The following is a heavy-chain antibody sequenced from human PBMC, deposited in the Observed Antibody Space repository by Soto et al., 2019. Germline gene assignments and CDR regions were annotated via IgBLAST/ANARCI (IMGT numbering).Heavy chain of an antibody. CDR1: GYTFTNYY. Sequence: QVQLVQSGAEVKKPGASVKVSCKASGYTFTNYYMHWVRQAPGEGLEWMGIINPGGGSPSYAQKFQGRVTMASDTSTSTVYMDLTSLTSEDTAVYYCASGYCANGVCHTVDGGDVWGQGTTVTVS. J-gene: IGHJ6*02. CDR3: ASGYCANGVCHTVDGGDV. CDR2: INPGGGSP. D-gene: IGHD2-8*01. V-gene: IGHV1-46*03.